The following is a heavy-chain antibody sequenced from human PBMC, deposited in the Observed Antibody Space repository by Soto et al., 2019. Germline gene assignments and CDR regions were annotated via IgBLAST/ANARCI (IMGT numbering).Heavy chain of an antibody. V-gene: IGHV4-59*05. CDR1: GFTFSSYSMN. Sequence: NPGGSLRLSCAASGFTFSSYSMNWVRQPPGKGLEWIGSIYYSGSTYYNPSLKSRVTISVDTSKNQFSLKLSSVTAADTAVYYCAGEDYYDSSGYLLGGFDPWGQGT. CDR2: IYYSGST. CDR3: AGEDYYDSSGYLLGGFDP. D-gene: IGHD3-22*01. J-gene: IGHJ5*02.